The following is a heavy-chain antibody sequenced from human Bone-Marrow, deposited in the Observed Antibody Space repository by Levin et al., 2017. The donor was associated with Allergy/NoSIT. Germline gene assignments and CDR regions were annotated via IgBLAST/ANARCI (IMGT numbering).Heavy chain of an antibody. V-gene: IGHV3-66*02. CDR1: GFTVSSNY. CDR3: ARPFQSYGGGSGYYYYMDV. CDR2: IYSGGST. J-gene: IGHJ6*03. Sequence: PGGSLRLSCAASGFTVSSNYMSWVRQAPGKGLEWVSVIYSGGSTYYADSVKGRFAISRDNSKNTLYLQMNSLRAEDTAVYYCARPFQSYGGGSGYYYYMDVWGKGTTVTVSS. D-gene: IGHD3-10*01.